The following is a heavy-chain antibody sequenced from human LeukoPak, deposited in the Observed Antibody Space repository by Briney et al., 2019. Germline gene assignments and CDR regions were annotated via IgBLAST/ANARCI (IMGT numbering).Heavy chain of an antibody. CDR3: ARLHLPAHEGAFDI. Sequence: SEALSLTCIVSGGSISTYYWSWIRQPPGKGLEWIGYIYYTGSTTYNPSLKSRVSISVDTSKNKFSLDLNSVSAADTAVYYCARLHLPAHEGAFDIWGRGTMVTASS. D-gene: IGHD1-14*01. V-gene: IGHV4-59*01. CDR1: GGSISTYY. CDR2: IYYTGST. J-gene: IGHJ3*02.